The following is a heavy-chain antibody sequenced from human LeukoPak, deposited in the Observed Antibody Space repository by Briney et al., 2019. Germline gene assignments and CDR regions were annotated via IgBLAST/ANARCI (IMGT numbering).Heavy chain of an antibody. Sequence: GGSLRLSCVASGFTFKNYGMHWFRQAPDKGLEWVALIGYDGNKTFYADSVKGRFTTSRDNSKNTLYLQMSGLRVDDTAVYHCAHTSFQAWGQGTLVTVSS. D-gene: IGHD2-2*02. CDR2: IGYDGNKT. J-gene: IGHJ5*02. CDR1: GFTFKNYG. V-gene: IGHV3-30*02. CDR3: AHTSFQA.